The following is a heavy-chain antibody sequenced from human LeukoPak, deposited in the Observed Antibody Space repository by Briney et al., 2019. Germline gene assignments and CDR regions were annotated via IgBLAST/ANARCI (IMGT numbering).Heavy chain of an antibody. CDR2: IYYSGSP. J-gene: IGHJ4*02. D-gene: IGHD2-15*01. V-gene: IGHV4-59*08. CDR1: GGSISSGY. Sequence: PSETLSLTCTVSGGSISSGYWSWIWQPPGKGLDWIGYIYYSGSPNYSPSLKSRVTISVDTSKNQFSLKLISVTAADTAVYYCARHYGYSSGRPWDWGQGTLVTVSS. CDR3: ARHYGYSSGRPWD.